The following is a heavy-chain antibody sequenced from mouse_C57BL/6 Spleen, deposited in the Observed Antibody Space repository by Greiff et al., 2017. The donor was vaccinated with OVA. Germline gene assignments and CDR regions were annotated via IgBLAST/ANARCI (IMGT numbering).Heavy chain of an antibody. Sequence: QVQLQQPGTELVKPGASVKLSCKASGYTFTSYWMHWVKQRPGQGLEWIGNINPSNGGTNYNQKFKSKATLTVDKSSSTAYMQLSSLTSADSAVYYCARYGVLYYSIDYWGQGTSVTVSS. CDR3: ARYGVLYYSIDY. CDR1: GYTFTSYW. D-gene: IGHD1-2*01. J-gene: IGHJ4*01. CDR2: INPSNGGT. V-gene: IGHV1-53*01.